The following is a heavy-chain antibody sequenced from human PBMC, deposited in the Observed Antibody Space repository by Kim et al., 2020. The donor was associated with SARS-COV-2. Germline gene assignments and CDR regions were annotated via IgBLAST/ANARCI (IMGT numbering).Heavy chain of an antibody. CDR1: GDPISFYY. CDR2: VSHSGDT. CDR3: ARVHYPRRYCSSPACGYFDP. J-gene: IGHJ4*02. D-gene: IGHD2-2*01. Sequence: SETLSLTCTVSGDPISFYYWNWIRQPPGKGLEWIGYVSHSGDTDYNPSLKSRVTISVDTSKNQFSLNLRSVTAADTAVYYCARVHYPRRYCSSPACGYFDPWGQGTLVTVSS. V-gene: IGHV4-59*13.